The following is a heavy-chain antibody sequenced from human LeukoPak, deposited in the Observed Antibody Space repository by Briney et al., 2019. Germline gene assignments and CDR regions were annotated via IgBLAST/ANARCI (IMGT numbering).Heavy chain of an antibody. J-gene: IGHJ4*02. Sequence: GGSLRLSCAASGFTFSSYGMHWVRQAPGKGLEWVAVISYDGSNKYYADSVEGRFTISRDNSKNTLYLQMNSLRAEDTAVYYCERVSMSQYWGQGTLVTVSS. CDR1: GFTFSSYG. D-gene: IGHD5/OR15-5a*01. V-gene: IGHV3-30*03. CDR3: ERVSMSQY. CDR2: ISYDGSNK.